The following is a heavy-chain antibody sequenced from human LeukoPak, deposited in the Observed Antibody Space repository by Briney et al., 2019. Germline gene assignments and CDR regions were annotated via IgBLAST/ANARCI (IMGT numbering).Heavy chain of an antibody. CDR3: ARNLYRDIVVVVAADL. D-gene: IGHD2-15*01. Sequence: GGSLRVSCAASGFTFSSYSMNWVRQAPGKGLEWVSSISSSSSYIYYADSVKGRFTISRDNAKNSLYLQMNSLRAEDTAVYYCARNLYRDIVVVVAADLWGQGTLVTVSS. V-gene: IGHV3-21*01. J-gene: IGHJ5*02. CDR1: GFTFSSYS. CDR2: ISSSSSYI.